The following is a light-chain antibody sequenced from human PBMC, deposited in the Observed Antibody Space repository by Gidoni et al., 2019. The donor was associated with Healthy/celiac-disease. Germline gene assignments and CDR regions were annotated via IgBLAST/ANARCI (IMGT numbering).Light chain of an antibody. CDR1: SSDVGGYNY. V-gene: IGLV2-14*01. CDR2: EVS. J-gene: IGLJ1*01. CDR3: SSYTSSSSYV. Sequence: QSALTQPASVSGSPGQSITISCTGTSSDVGGYNYVPWYQQHPGKAPKLRIYEVSNRPSGVPDRFSGSKSGNTASLTISGLQAEDEADYYCSSYTSSSSYVFGTGTKVTVL.